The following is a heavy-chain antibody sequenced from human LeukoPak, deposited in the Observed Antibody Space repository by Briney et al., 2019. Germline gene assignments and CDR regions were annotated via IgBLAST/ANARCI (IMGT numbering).Heavy chain of an antibody. D-gene: IGHD6-19*01. J-gene: IGHJ4*02. CDR2: VSSSSSYI. CDR1: GFTFSSYS. CDR3: AREHSSGYGY. Sequence: GGSLRLSCAASGFTFSSYSMNWVRQAPGKGLEWVSSVSSSSSYIYYADSVKGRFTISRDNAKNSLYLQMNSLRAEDTAVYYCAREHSSGYGYWGQGTLVTVSS. V-gene: IGHV3-21*01.